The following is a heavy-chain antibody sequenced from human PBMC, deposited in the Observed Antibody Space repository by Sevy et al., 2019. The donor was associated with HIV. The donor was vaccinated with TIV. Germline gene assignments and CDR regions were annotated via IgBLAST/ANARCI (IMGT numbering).Heavy chain of an antibody. J-gene: IGHJ4*02. CDR3: ARAYCSGGSCYSLAY. Sequence: ASVKVSCKASGYTFTSYRVSWVRQAPGQGLEWMGWISTHNGDTHYAQKFQGRVTMTTDTPTRTAYMDLRSLRSDDTAVYYCARAYCSGGSCYSLAYWGQGTLVTVSS. D-gene: IGHD2-15*01. CDR1: GYTFTSYR. V-gene: IGHV1-18*01. CDR2: ISTHNGDT.